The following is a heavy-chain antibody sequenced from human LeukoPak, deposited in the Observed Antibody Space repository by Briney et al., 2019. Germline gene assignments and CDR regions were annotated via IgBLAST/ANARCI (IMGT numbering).Heavy chain of an antibody. V-gene: IGHV4-31*03. CDR1: GGSISSGGYY. CDR3: ARGLDYGDYIYWYFDL. D-gene: IGHD4-17*01. Sequence: SQTLSLTCTVSGGSISSGGYYWSWIRQHPGKGLEWIGYIYYSGSTYYNPSLKSRVTISVDTSKNQFSLKLSSVTAADTAVYYCARGLDYGDYIYWYFDLWGQGTLVTVSS. CDR2: IYYSGST. J-gene: IGHJ2*01.